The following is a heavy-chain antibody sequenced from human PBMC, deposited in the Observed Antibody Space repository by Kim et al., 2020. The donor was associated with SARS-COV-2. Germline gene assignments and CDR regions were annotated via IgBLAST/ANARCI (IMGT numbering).Heavy chain of an antibody. Sequence: SETLSLTCAVYGGSFSGYYWSWIRQPPGKGLEWIGEINHSGSTNYNPSLKSRVTISVDTSKNQFSLKLSSVTAADTAVYYCARELSYVWGSYRYLYYFDYWGQGTLVTVSS. CDR1: GGSFSGYY. D-gene: IGHD3-16*02. CDR2: INHSGST. CDR3: ARELSYVWGSYRYLYYFDY. V-gene: IGHV4-34*01. J-gene: IGHJ4*02.